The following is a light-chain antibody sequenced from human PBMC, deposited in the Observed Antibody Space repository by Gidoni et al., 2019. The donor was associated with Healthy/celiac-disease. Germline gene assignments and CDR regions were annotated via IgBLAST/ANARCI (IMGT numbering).Light chain of an antibody. V-gene: IGKV1-9*01. CDR2: AAS. Sequence: DIQLTQSPSFLSASVEDRVTITCRASQGISSYLAWYQQKPGKAPKLLIYAASTLQSGVPSRFSGSGSGTEFTLTISSLQPEDFATYYCQQLKSYRTFGQGTKVEIK. CDR3: QQLKSYRT. CDR1: QGISSY. J-gene: IGKJ1*01.